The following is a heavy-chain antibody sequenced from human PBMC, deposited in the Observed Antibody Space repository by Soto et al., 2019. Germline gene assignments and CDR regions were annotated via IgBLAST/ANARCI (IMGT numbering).Heavy chain of an antibody. Sequence: PSETLSLTCAVSGGSLSSSNWWSWVRQPPGKGLEWIGEIYHSGSTNYNPSLKSRVTISVDKSKNQFSLKLSSVTAADTAVYYCAREHKLYSTGYGMDVWGQGTTVTVSS. CDR2: IYHSGST. CDR1: GGSLSSSNW. D-gene: IGHD6-13*01. CDR3: AREHKLYSTGYGMDV. V-gene: IGHV4-4*02. J-gene: IGHJ6*02.